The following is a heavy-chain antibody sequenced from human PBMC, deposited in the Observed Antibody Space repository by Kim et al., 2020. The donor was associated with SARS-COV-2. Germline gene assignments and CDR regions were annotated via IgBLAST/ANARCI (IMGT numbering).Heavy chain of an antibody. CDR3: ARDNCSSTSCSFDI. J-gene: IGHJ3*02. CDR2: IYYSGST. D-gene: IGHD2-2*01. CDR1: GGSISSGGYY. Sequence: SETLSLTCTVSGGSISSGGYYWSWIRQHPGKGLEWIRYIYYSGSTYYNPSLKSRVTISVDTSKNQFSLKLSSVTAADTAVYYCARDNCSSTSCSFDIWGQGTMVTVSS. V-gene: IGHV4-31*03.